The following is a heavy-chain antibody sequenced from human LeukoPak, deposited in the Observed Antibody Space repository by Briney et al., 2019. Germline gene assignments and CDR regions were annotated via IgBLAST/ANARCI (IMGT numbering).Heavy chain of an antibody. CDR1: GGSISSSNW. Sequence: SETLSLTCAVSGGSISSSNWWSWVRQPPGKGLEWIGEIYHSGSTNYNPSLKSRVTISVDKSKNQFSLRLTSVTAADTAVYSCARLPFYSGYEYFDYWGQGTLVTVSS. CDR3: ARLPFYSGYEYFDY. CDR2: IYHSGST. V-gene: IGHV4-4*02. D-gene: IGHD5-12*01. J-gene: IGHJ4*02.